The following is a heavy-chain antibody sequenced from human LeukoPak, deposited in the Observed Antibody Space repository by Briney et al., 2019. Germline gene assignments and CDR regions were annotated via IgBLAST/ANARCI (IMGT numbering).Heavy chain of an antibody. V-gene: IGHV1-18*01. J-gene: IGHJ4*02. CDR2: ISTYNGNT. Sequence: ASVKVSCKASGYTFTSYGISWVRQAPGQGLEWMGWISTYNGNTHYAQKLQGRVTMTTDTSTSTAYMELRSLRSDCTAVYYCARSSLAVAGSVFDYWGQGTLVTVSS. D-gene: IGHD6-19*01. CDR3: ARSSLAVAGSVFDY. CDR1: GYTFTSYG.